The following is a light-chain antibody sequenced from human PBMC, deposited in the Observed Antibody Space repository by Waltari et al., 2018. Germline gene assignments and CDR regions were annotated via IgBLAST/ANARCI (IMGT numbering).Light chain of an antibody. V-gene: IGKV1-9*01. CDR3: QQLNSYPIT. Sequence: DIQLTQSPSFLSASVGDRVTITRRASQDISSHLAWYQKNPGKAPKLLVYGASTLGSGVPSGFSGGGSGTEFTLTISSLQPEDFATYYCQQLNSYPITFGQGTRLEIK. CDR2: GAS. J-gene: IGKJ5*01. CDR1: QDISSH.